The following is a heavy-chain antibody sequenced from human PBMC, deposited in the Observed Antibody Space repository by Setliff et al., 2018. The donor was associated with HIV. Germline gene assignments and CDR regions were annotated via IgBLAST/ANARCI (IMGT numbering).Heavy chain of an antibody. CDR2: IYTSGKT. CDR3: ARAAYSGTYLWEPATDL. D-gene: IGHD1-26*01. Sequence: SETLSLTCTVSGDSITRSSYYWSWIRQPAGKGLEWIGHIYTSGKTHYSPSLKSRITISADTSKNQLSLNLSSVTAADTAVYYCARAAYSGTYLWEPATDLWGRGTLVTVSS. CDR1: GDSITRSSYY. V-gene: IGHV4-61*09. J-gene: IGHJ2*01.